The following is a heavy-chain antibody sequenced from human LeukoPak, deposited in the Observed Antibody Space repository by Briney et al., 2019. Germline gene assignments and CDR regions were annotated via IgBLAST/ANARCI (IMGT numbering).Heavy chain of an antibody. CDR2: IYYSGST. V-gene: IGHV4-61*01. Sequence: SETLSLTCTVSGGSVSSDSYFWTWIRQPPGKGLEWIGYIYYSGSTNYNPSLKSRVTISLDTSKSQISLKLSSVTAADTAVYYCARGSEMATIIDYWGQGTLVTVSS. CDR1: GGSVSSDSYF. J-gene: IGHJ4*02. D-gene: IGHD5-24*01. CDR3: ARGSEMATIIDY.